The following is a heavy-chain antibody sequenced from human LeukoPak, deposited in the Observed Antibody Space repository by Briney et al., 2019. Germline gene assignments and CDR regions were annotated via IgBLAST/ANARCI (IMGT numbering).Heavy chain of an antibody. V-gene: IGHV4-4*07. CDR2: MHLSGNT. CDR3: ARSGSYANDAFDI. J-gene: IGHJ3*02. CDR1: GGSISSYY. Sequence: PSETLSLTCTVSGGSISSYYWSWIRQPAGKGLEWIGRMHLSGNTNYNPSLKSRVTMSPDTSKNQFSLKLSSVTAADTAVYYCARSGSYANDAFDIWGQGTMVTVSS. D-gene: IGHD1-26*01.